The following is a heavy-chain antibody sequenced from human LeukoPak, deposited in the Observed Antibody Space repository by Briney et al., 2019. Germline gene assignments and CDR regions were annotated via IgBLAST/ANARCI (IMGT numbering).Heavy chain of an antibody. D-gene: IGHD1-26*01. CDR3: ASLAGQPDYSGSYMMDAFDI. J-gene: IGHJ3*02. CDR1: GFTVSSNY. CDR2: IYSGGST. Sequence: HPGGSLRLSCAASGFTVSSNYMSWVRQAPGKGLEWVSVIYSGGSTYYADSVKGRFTISRDNSKNTLYLQMNSLRAEDTAVYYCASLAGQPDYSGSYMMDAFDIWGQGTMVTVSS. V-gene: IGHV3-53*01.